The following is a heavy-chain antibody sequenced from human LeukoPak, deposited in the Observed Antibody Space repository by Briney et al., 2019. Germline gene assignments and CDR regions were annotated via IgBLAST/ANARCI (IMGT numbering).Heavy chain of an antibody. CDR3: AREYSRSGSYYYGMDV. J-gene: IGHJ6*02. Sequence: GGSLRLSCAASGFTFSSYSMKWVRQAPGKGLEWVSYISSGSSTIYYAESVKGRFTIFRDNAKNSLYMQMNSLRDEDTAEYYCAREYSRSGSYYYGMDVWGQGTTVTVSS. CDR1: GFTFSSYS. V-gene: IGHV3-48*02. CDR2: ISSGSSTI. D-gene: IGHD6-6*01.